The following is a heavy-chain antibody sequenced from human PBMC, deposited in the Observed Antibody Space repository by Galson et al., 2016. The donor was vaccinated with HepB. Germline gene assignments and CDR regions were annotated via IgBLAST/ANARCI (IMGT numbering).Heavy chain of an antibody. J-gene: IGHJ4*02. CDR3: AAWAGAYCNGDCTKPLDY. CDR2: IVVGSGNT. Sequence: SVKVSCKASGVTFTSSAVQWVRQARGQRLEWMGWIVVGSGNTNYAQRFQERVIITRDMSTRTVYMELTIMGSKDTAVYYRAAWAGAYCNGDCTKPLDYWGQGTLVTVSS. V-gene: IGHV1-58*01. CDR1: GVTFTSSA. D-gene: IGHD2-21*02.